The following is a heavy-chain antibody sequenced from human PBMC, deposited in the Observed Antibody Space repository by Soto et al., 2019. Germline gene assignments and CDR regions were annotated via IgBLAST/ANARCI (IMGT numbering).Heavy chain of an antibody. Sequence: ASVHVSCQASGYTFTSYDVMWVRQATGQGQEWMGWVNPNSGNTDTAQKFQGRVTMTWDTSINTAYMELSSLRSEDTAVYYCARGYYDTSGYYPIDFWGQGTLVTVSS. CDR3: ARGYYDTSGYYPIDF. CDR2: VNPNSGNT. J-gene: IGHJ4*02. V-gene: IGHV1-8*01. CDR1: GYTFTSYD. D-gene: IGHD3-22*01.